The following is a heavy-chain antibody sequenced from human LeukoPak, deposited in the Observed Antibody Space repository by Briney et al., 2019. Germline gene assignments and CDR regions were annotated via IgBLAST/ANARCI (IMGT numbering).Heavy chain of an antibody. CDR3: ERDSSGWYGEVDY. D-gene: IGHD6-19*01. CDR2: ISSGSSTI. Sequence: GGSLRLSCAASGFTFSDYYMSWIRQAPGEGLEWLSYISSGSSTIYYADSVKGRFTISRDNAKKSVYLQMNSLRAEDTAVYYCERDSSGWYGEVDYWGQGTLVTVSS. V-gene: IGHV3-11*04. J-gene: IGHJ4*02. CDR1: GFTFSDYY.